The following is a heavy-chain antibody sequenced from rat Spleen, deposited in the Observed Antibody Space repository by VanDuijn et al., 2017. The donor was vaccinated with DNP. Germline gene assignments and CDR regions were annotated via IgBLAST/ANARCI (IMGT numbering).Heavy chain of an antibody. CDR1: GFTFSNYG. Sequence: EVQLVESGGGLVQPGRSLKLSCAASGFTFSNYGMHWIRQAPTKGLEWVASISPSGGSTYYRDSVKGRFTISRDNAKSTLYLQMDSLRSEDTATYYCATVGRRTSPWELEFDYWGQGVMVTVSS. J-gene: IGHJ2*01. CDR3: ATVGRRTSPWELEFDY. D-gene: IGHD5-1*01. V-gene: IGHV5-19*01. CDR2: ISPSGGST.